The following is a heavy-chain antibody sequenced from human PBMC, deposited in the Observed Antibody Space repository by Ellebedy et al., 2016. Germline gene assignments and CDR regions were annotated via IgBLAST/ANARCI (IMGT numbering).Heavy chain of an antibody. CDR3: ARSVPAEYYYYYGMDV. D-gene: IGHD2-2*01. J-gene: IGHJ6*02. V-gene: IGHV1-2*02. CDR1: RYTFTGYY. Sequence: ASVKVSXKASRYTFTGYYMHWVRQAPGQGLEWMGWINPNSGGTNYAQKFQGRVTMTRDTSISTAYMELSRLRFDDTVVYYCARSVPAEYYYYYGMDVWGQGTTVTVSS. CDR2: INPNSGGT.